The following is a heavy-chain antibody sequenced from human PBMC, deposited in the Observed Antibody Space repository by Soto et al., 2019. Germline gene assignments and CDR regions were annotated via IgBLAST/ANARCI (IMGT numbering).Heavy chain of an antibody. CDR3: ARDIASYAYGEGY. Sequence: PSETLSLTCTVSGGSINSYWWSWIRQPAGKGLEWIGRVYSSGTTDYNPSLNSRATMSVETSKNQFSLELSSVTAADTAVYYCARDIASYAYGEGYWGQGIQLTVSS. V-gene: IGHV4-4*07. D-gene: IGHD2-21*01. J-gene: IGHJ4*02. CDR2: VYSSGTT. CDR1: GGSINSYW.